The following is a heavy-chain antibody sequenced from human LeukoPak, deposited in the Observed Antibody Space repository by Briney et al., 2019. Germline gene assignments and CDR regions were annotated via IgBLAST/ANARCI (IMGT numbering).Heavy chain of an antibody. Sequence: SVKVSCKASGGTFSSYAISWVRQAPGQGLEWMGGIIPIFGTANYAQKFQGRVTITADKSMSTAYMELSSLRSEDTAVYYCARGGFGEFKIWGPVDYWGQGTLVTVSS. CDR2: IIPIFGTA. CDR1: GGTFSSYA. J-gene: IGHJ4*02. V-gene: IGHV1-69*06. D-gene: IGHD3-10*01. CDR3: ARGGFGEFKIWGPVDY.